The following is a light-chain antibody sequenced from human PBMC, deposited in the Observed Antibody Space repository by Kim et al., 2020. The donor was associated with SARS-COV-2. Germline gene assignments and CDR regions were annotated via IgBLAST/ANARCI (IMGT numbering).Light chain of an antibody. CDR2: YDS. V-gene: IGLV3-21*04. Sequence: PGKTARITWGGNNIGSKSVHWYQQKPGQAPVLVIYYDSDRPSGIPERFSGSNSGNTATLTISRVEAGDEADYYCQVWDSSSDHWVLGGGTQLTVL. J-gene: IGLJ3*02. CDR1: NIGSKS. CDR3: QVWDSSSDHWV.